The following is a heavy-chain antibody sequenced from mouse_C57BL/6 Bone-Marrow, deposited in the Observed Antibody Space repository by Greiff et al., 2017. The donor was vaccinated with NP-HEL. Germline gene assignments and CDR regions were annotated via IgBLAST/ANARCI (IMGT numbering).Heavy chain of an antibody. V-gene: IGHV3-6*01. D-gene: IGHD1-3*01. CDR2: ISYDGSN. J-gene: IGHJ4*01. CDR3: ARSSKDYYAMDD. Sequence: VQLKESGPGLVKPSQSLSLTCSVTGYSITSGYYWNWIRQFPGNKLEWMGYISYDGSNNYNPSLKNRISITRDTSKNQFFLKLNSVTTEDTATYYCARSSKDYYAMDDWGEGTSVTVSS. CDR1: GYSITSGYY.